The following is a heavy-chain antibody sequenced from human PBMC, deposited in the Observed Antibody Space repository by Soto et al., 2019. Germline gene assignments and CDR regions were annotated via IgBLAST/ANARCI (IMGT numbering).Heavy chain of an antibody. CDR1: GFSLSTSGVG. CDR2: IYWDDDK. CDR3: AHSYVWGSYRYTGPFDY. J-gene: IGHJ4*02. D-gene: IGHD3-16*02. V-gene: IGHV2-5*02. Sequence: QITLKESGPTLVKPTQTLTLTCTFSGFSLSTSGVGVGWIRQPPGKALEWLALIYWDDDKRHSPYLKSRLTITKDTSKNQVVLTMTNMDPVDTATYYCAHSYVWGSYRYTGPFDYWGQGTLVTVSS.